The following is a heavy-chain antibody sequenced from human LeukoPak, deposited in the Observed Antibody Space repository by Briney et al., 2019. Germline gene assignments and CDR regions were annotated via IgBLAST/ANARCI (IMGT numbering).Heavy chain of an antibody. CDR2: IYHSGST. V-gene: IGHV4-38-2*02. D-gene: IGHD5-18*01. Sequence: SETLSLTCTVSGYSISSGYYWGWIRQPPGKGLEWIGSIYHSGSTYYNPSLKSRVTISVDTSKNQFSLKLSSVTAADTAVYYCARDFELPIGYGPFGYWGQGTLVTVSS. CDR3: ARDFELPIGYGPFGY. J-gene: IGHJ4*02. CDR1: GYSISSGYY.